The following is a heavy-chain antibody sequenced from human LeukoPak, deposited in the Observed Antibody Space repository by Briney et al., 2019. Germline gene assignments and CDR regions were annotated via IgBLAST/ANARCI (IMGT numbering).Heavy chain of an antibody. J-gene: IGHJ5*02. CDR3: ASTHSSGWYDDWFDP. V-gene: IGHV1-69*05. Sequence: SVKVSCKASGGTFSSYAISWVRQAPGQGLEWMGRIIPIFGTANYAQKFQVRVTITTDESTSTAYMELSSLRSEDTAVYYCASTHSSGWYDDWFDPWGQGTLVTVSS. D-gene: IGHD6-19*01. CDR2: IIPIFGTA. CDR1: GGTFSSYA.